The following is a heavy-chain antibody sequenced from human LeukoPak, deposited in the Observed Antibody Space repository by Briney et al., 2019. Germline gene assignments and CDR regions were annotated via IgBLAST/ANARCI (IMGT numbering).Heavy chain of an antibody. Sequence: PGGSLRLSCAASGFTFSSYGMHWVRQAPGKALEGVAFIRYDGSNKYYADSVKGRFTISRDNSKNTLYLQMNSLRAEDTAVYYCAKALYYYGSGSYYNRPFDYWGQGTLVTVSS. J-gene: IGHJ4*02. V-gene: IGHV3-30*02. CDR1: GFTFSSYG. CDR3: AKALYYYGSGSYYNRPFDY. CDR2: IRYDGSNK. D-gene: IGHD3-10*01.